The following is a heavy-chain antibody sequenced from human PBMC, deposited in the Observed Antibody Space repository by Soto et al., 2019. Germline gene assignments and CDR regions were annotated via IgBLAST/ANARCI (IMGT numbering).Heavy chain of an antibody. D-gene: IGHD6-6*01. CDR3: ASHGRQLVDSYYGMDV. Sequence: QVQLVQSGAEVKKPGSSVKVSCKASGGTFSSYAISWVRQAPGQGLEWMGGIIPIFGTANYAQKCQGRVTITADESTSTAYMELSSLRSEDTAVYYCASHGRQLVDSYYGMDVWGQGTTVTVSS. V-gene: IGHV1-69*12. CDR2: IIPIFGTA. CDR1: GGTFSSYA. J-gene: IGHJ6*02.